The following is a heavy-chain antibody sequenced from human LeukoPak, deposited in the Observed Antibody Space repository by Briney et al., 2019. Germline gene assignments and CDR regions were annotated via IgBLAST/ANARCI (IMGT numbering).Heavy chain of an antibody. D-gene: IGHD6-19*01. CDR3: ARADYSGWRSIDY. CDR1: GGSISSSTYD. Sequence: PSETLSLTCTVSGGSISSSTYDWGWIRQPPGKGLEWIGSIYYSGNTDYNPSLKSRLTISVDTSKNQFSLKLSSVTAADTAVYYCARADYSGWRSIDYWGQGALVTVSS. CDR2: IYYSGNT. J-gene: IGHJ4*02. V-gene: IGHV4-39*07.